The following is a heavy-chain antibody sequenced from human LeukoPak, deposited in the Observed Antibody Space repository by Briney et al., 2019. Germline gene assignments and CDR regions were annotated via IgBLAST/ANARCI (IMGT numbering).Heavy chain of an antibody. J-gene: IGHJ4*02. D-gene: IGHD2-21*01. Sequence: HSGGSLRLSCAASGFTFSSYAMSWVRQAPGKGLEWVSAISGSGGSTYYADSVKGRYTISRDNSKNTLYLQMNSLRAEDTALYYCAKATSFRVKASPDYWGQGTLVTVSS. CDR2: ISGSGGST. CDR1: GFTFSSYA. CDR3: AKATSFRVKASPDY. V-gene: IGHV3-23*01.